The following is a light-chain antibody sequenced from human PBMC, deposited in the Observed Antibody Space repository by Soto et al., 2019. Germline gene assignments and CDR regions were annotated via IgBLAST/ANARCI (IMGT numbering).Light chain of an antibody. CDR3: QQYNKWPLFT. Sequence: EIVLTQSPATLSLSPGERATLSCRASQSVGSNLAWYHQRPGQAPRLLIYGASARATGVPARFSGSGSGTEFTLTISSLQSEDFGLYYCQQYNKWPLFTFGPGTRVDMK. J-gene: IGKJ3*01. CDR2: GAS. CDR1: QSVGSN. V-gene: IGKV3-15*01.